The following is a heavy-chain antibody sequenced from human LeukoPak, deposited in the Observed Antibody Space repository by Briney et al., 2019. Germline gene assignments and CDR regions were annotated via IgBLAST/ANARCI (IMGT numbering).Heavy chain of an antibody. V-gene: IGHV3-43*01. Sequence: GGSLGLSCAASGFTFDDYTMHWVRQAPGKGLEWVSLISWDGGSTYYADSVKGRFTISRDNSKNSLYLQMNSLRTEDTALYYCAKDMYSSSSDYYYYYGMDVWGQGTTVTVSS. D-gene: IGHD6-6*01. CDR2: ISWDGGST. CDR1: GFTFDDYT. CDR3: AKDMYSSSSDYYYYYGMDV. J-gene: IGHJ6*02.